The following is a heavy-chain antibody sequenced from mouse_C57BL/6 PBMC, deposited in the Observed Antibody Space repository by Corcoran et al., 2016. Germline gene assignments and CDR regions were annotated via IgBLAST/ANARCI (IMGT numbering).Heavy chain of an antibody. Sequence: EVQLQQSGPELVKPGASVKISCKASGYTFTDYYMNWVKQSHGKSLEWIGDINPNNGGTSYNQKFKGKATLTVDKSSSTAYMELRSLTSEDSAVYYCARKYGSRGAWFAYWGQGTLVTVSA. D-gene: IGHD1-1*01. J-gene: IGHJ3*01. CDR3: ARKYGSRGAWFAY. CDR2: INPNNGGT. V-gene: IGHV1-26*01. CDR1: GYTFTDYY.